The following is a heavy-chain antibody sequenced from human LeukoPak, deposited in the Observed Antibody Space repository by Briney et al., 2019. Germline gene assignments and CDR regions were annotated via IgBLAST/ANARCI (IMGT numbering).Heavy chain of an antibody. CDR3: AREAFYYDILTDYYYYGMDA. V-gene: IGHV1-18*01. Sequence: ASVKVSCKASGYTFTSYGISWVRQAPGQGLEWMGWISAYNGNTNYAQKLQGRVTMTTDTSTSTAYMELRSLRSDDTAVYYCAREAFYYDILTDYYYYGMDAWGQGTTATVSS. CDR1: GYTFTSYG. D-gene: IGHD3-9*01. J-gene: IGHJ6*02. CDR2: ISAYNGNT.